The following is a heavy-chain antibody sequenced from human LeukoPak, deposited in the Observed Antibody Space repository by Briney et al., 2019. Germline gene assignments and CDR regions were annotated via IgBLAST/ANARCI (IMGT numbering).Heavy chain of an antibody. CDR1: GDSISSGDYY. J-gene: IGHJ4*02. CDR3: ARRISGWYFDY. Sequence: PSQTLSLTCTVSGDSISSGDYYWSWIRQPAGKGLEWIGRISSSGSTNYNPSLKSRVTISVDTSKNQFSLKLSSVTAADTAVYYCARRISGWYFDYWGQGTLVTVSS. V-gene: IGHV4-61*02. CDR2: ISSSGST. D-gene: IGHD6-19*01.